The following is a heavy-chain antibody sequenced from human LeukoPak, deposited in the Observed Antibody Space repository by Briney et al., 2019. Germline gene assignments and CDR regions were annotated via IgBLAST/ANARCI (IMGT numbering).Heavy chain of an antibody. Sequence: PGGSLRLSCEASGFTFSGYYMSWIRQTPGKGLEWVSYIGNDGRPTYYADSVKGRFTISRDNAKNSLYLQTNNLRAEDTAVYYCARYSSGVLDYWGQGTLVTVSS. D-gene: IGHD6-19*01. CDR3: ARYSSGVLDY. J-gene: IGHJ4*02. CDR1: GFTFSGYY. V-gene: IGHV3-11*01. CDR2: IGNDGRPT.